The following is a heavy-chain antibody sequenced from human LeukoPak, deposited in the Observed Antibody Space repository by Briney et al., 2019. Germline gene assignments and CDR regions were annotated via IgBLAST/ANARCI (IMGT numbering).Heavy chain of an antibody. V-gene: IGHV5-51*01. D-gene: IGHD3-10*01. CDR2: IYPGDSDT. CDR3: ARLFRRKYYYGSGSYQFDY. CDR1: GYSFTSYW. Sequence: GESLKISCKGSGYSFTSYWIGWVRQMPGKGLEWMGIIYPGDSDTRYSPSFQGQVTISADKSISTAYLQWSSLKASDTAVYYCARLFRRKYYYGSGSYQFDYWGQGTLVTVSS. J-gene: IGHJ4*02.